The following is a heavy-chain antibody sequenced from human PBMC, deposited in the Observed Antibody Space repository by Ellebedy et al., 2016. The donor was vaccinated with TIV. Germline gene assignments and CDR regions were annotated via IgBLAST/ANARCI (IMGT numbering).Heavy chain of an antibody. CDR3: ARGGGGWYFDN. V-gene: IGHV4-34*01. CDR2: INHSGST. CDR1: GGSFSGYY. D-gene: IGHD6-19*01. J-gene: IGHJ4*02. Sequence: MPSETLSLTCAVYGGSFSGYYWSWIRQPPGKGLEWIGEINHSGSTNYNPSLKRRVSISMDTSKNKFSLELASVLAADTAVYFCARGGGGWYFDNWGQGTLVTVTS.